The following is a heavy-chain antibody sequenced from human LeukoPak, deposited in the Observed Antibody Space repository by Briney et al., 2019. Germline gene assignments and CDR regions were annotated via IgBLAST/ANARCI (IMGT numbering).Heavy chain of an antibody. J-gene: IGHJ6*02. CDR3: ARRAPSLLWFGELFGYYGMDV. CDR1: SASVSGGSYF. Sequence: SETLSLTCTVSSASVSGGSYFWSWIRQPPGKGLEWIGYIYYSGSTYYNPSLKSRVTISVDTSKNQFSLKLSSVTAADTAVYYCARRAPSLLWFGELFGYYGMDVWGQGTTVTVSS. CDR2: IYYSGST. D-gene: IGHD3-10*01. V-gene: IGHV4-30-4*08.